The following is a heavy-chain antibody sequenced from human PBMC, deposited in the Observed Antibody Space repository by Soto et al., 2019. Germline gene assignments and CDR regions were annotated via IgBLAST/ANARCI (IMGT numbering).Heavy chain of an antibody. CDR2: ISYDGSNK. CDR1: GFTFSSYG. CDR3: AKDLSKLWWTLDY. D-gene: IGHD3-10*01. V-gene: IGHV3-30*18. J-gene: IGHJ4*02. Sequence: PGGSLRLSCAAYGFTFSSYGMHWVRQAPGKGLEWVAVISYDGSNKYYADSVKGRFTISRDNSKNTLYLQMNSLRAEDTAVYYCAKDLSKLWWTLDYWGQGTLVTVSS.